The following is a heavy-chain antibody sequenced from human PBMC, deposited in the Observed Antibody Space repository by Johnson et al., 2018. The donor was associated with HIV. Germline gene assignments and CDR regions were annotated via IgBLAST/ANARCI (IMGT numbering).Heavy chain of an antibody. CDR2: IRFDGSNK. D-gene: IGHD3-22*01. CDR3: AHGDSYYYDSSGYYYNGLDI. V-gene: IGHV3-30*02. CDR1: GFTFSSYG. Sequence: VQLVESGGGVVQPGGSLRLSCAASGFTFSSYGMHWVRQAPGKGLEWVAFIRFDGSNKYYVDSVKGRFTISRDKSKNTLYLQMNSLRAEDTAVYYCAHGDSYYYDSSGYYYNGLDIWGQGTMVTVSS. J-gene: IGHJ3*02.